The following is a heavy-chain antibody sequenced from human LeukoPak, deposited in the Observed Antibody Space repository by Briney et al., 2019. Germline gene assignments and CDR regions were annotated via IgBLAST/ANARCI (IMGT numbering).Heavy chain of an antibody. Sequence: GGSLRLSCAASGFTFSSYSMNWVRQAPGKGLGWVSSISSSSSYIYYADSVKGRFTISRDNAKNSLYLQMNSLRAEDTAVYYCAMIPYYDFWSGYLGAFDIWGQGTMVTVSS. D-gene: IGHD3-3*01. CDR3: AMIPYYDFWSGYLGAFDI. V-gene: IGHV3-21*01. CDR1: GFTFSSYS. J-gene: IGHJ3*02. CDR2: ISSSSSYI.